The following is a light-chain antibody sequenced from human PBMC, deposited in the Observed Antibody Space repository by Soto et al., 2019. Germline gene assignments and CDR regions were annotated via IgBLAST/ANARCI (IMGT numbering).Light chain of an antibody. CDR3: QQSYSIPYT. CDR2: AAS. J-gene: IGKJ2*01. CDR1: QSISIY. V-gene: IGKV1-39*01. Sequence: DIQMTQSPSSLSASVGDRVTITCRASQSISIYLNWYQQKPGKAPKLLIYAASSLQSGVPSRFSGSGSGTDFTLPISSLQPEDVATYYYQQSYSIPYTFGQGTKLEIK.